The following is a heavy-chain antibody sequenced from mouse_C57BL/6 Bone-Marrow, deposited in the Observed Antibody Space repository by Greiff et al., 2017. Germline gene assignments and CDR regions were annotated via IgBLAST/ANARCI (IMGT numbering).Heavy chain of an antibody. Sequence: DVMLVESGGGLVKPGGSLKLSCAASGFTFSSYAMSWVRQTPEKRLEWVATISDGGSYTYYPDNVKGRFTISRDNAKNNLYLQMSHLKSEDTAMYYCARVPYDYDFMDYWGQGTSVTVSS. J-gene: IGHJ4*01. D-gene: IGHD2-4*01. CDR3: ARVPYDYDFMDY. CDR1: GFTFSSYA. V-gene: IGHV5-4*03. CDR2: ISDGGSYT.